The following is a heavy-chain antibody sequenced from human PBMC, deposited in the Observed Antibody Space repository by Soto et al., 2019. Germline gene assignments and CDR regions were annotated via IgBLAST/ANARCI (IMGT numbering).Heavy chain of an antibody. J-gene: IGHJ4*02. V-gene: IGHV1-69*12. D-gene: IGHD5-18*01. CDR2: IIPIFGTA. Sequence: QVQLVQSGAEVKKPGSSVKVSCKASGGTFSSYAISWVRQAPGQGLEWMGGIIPIFGTANYAQKFQGRVRIXAXVSTSTAYMELSSLRSEDTAVYYCARDNGATANFDYWGQGTVVTVSS. CDR3: ARDNGATANFDY. CDR1: GGTFSSYA.